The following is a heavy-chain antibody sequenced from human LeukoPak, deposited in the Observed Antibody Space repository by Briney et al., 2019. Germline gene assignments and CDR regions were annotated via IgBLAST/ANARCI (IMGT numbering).Heavy chain of an antibody. CDR3: ARDRVAVAGHRGWFDP. CDR2: ISAYNGNT. V-gene: IGHV1-18*01. D-gene: IGHD6-19*01. Sequence: ASVKVSCKASGYTFTSYGISWVRQAPGQGLEWMGWISAYNGNTNYAQKLQGGVTMTTDTSTSTAYMELRSLRSDDTAVYYCARDRVAVAGHRGWFDPWGQGTLVTVSS. CDR1: GYTFTSYG. J-gene: IGHJ5*02.